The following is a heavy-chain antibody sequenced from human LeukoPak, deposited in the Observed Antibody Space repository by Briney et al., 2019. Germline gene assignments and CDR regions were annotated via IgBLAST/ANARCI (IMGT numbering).Heavy chain of an antibody. CDR1: GGSISSSSYY. J-gene: IGHJ4*02. V-gene: IGHV4-39*01. D-gene: IGHD5-12*01. CDR3: ARHPRVIGPEDIVAVHFDY. CDR2: IYYSGST. Sequence: PSETLSLTCTVSGGSISSSSYYWGWIRQPPGRGLEWIGSIYYSGSTYYNPSLKSRVTISVDTSKNQFSLKLSSVTAADTAVYYCARHPRVIGPEDIVAVHFDYWGQGTLVTVSS.